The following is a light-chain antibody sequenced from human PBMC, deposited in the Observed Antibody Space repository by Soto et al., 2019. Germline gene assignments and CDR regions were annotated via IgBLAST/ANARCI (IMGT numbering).Light chain of an antibody. CDR2: EAS. CDR3: QQVNTYPQT. CDR1: QSINKW. J-gene: IGKJ5*01. Sequence: VEMPLSPSTSSASGGETDRITRRASQSINKWLAWYQQKPGKAPTLLIYEASILQNGVPARFSGSRSGTDFTLTISSLQPGDFATYYCQQVNTYPQTFGQGTRLEIK. V-gene: IGKV1-5*03.